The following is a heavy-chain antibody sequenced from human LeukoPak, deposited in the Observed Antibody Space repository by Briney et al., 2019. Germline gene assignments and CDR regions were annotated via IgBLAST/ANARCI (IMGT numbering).Heavy chain of an antibody. CDR1: GYTFTSYG. J-gene: IGHJ4*02. D-gene: IGHD6-19*01. Sequence: ASVKVSCKASGYTFTSYGISWVRQAPGQGLEWMGWISAYNGNTNYAQKLQGRVAMTPDTSTSTAYMALRSLRYNDTAVYYCPRTVSSGWRSDFDYWGQGTLVTVSS. CDR2: ISAYNGNT. CDR3: PRTVSSGWRSDFDY. V-gene: IGHV1-18*01.